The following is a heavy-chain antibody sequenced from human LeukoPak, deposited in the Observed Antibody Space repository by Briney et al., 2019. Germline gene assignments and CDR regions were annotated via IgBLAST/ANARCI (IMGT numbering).Heavy chain of an antibody. CDR2: IYPGDSDT. V-gene: IGHV5-51*01. J-gene: IGHJ3*02. Sequence: GAAPMIPSQGSGYSFISCWFCWVLHLPGKGLEWMGIIYPGDSDTSYSPSFQGQVTISANKSISNAYLQWGSLKASDTAMYYCGRPNGWYYYDSSGYFPFAFDIWLQGRMV. D-gene: IGHD3-22*01. CDR1: GYSFISCW. CDR3: GRPNGWYYYDSSGYFPFAFDI.